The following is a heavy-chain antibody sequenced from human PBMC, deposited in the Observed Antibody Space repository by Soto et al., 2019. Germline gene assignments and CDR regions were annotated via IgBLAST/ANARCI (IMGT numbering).Heavy chain of an antibody. CDR3: ARDRPVTMVRGFIIPLDY. V-gene: IGHV3-21*01. Sequence: EVQLVESGGGLVKPGGSLRLSCAASGFTFSSYSMNWVRQAPGKGLEWVSAISSSSGYIYYADSVKGRFTISRDNAKNSLYRQINSLRAEDTAVYYCARDRPVTMVRGFIIPLDYWGQVTLVTVSS. CDR2: ISSSSGYI. CDR1: GFTFSSYS. J-gene: IGHJ4*02. D-gene: IGHD3-10*01.